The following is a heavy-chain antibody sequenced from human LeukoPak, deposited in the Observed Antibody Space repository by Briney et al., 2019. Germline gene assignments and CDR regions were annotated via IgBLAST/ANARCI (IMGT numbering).Heavy chain of an antibody. CDR1: GFTFSSYG. CDR3: ARGLRGYYDSSGSGAAFDI. D-gene: IGHD3-22*01. CDR2: IRYDGSNK. Sequence: PGGSLRLSCAASGFTFSSYGMHWVRQAPGKGLEWVAFIRYDGSNKYYADSVKGRFTISRDNSKNTLYLQMNSLRAEDTAVYYCARGLRGYYDSSGSGAAFDIWGQGTMVTVSS. V-gene: IGHV3-30*02. J-gene: IGHJ3*02.